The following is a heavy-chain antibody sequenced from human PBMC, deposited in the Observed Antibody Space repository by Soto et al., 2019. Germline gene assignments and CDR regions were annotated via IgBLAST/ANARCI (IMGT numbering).Heavy chain of an antibody. Sequence: SETLSLTCTVSGGSIGTYYWSWIRQPPGKGLEWIGYIYYRGNTDYNPSLKCRVTISLDTPKNQFSLKLSSVTAADTAVYYCARHPGYYDILTGYTTYYFDYWGQGILVTVSS. CDR3: ARHPGYYDILTGYTTYYFDY. CDR2: IYYRGNT. D-gene: IGHD3-9*01. CDR1: GGSIGTYY. V-gene: IGHV4-59*08. J-gene: IGHJ4*02.